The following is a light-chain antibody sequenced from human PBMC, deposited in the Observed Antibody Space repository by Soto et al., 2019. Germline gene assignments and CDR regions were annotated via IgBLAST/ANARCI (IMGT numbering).Light chain of an antibody. Sequence: DIQMTQSPSTLSASVGDRVTITCRASQRISSWLAWYQQKPGQAPKLLIYDASSLESGVPSRFSGSGSGTEFTLTISSLQPDDIATYYCQQYNNYYSFGQGTKLEIK. CDR2: DAS. CDR3: QQYNNYYS. CDR1: QRISSW. J-gene: IGKJ2*03. V-gene: IGKV1-5*01.